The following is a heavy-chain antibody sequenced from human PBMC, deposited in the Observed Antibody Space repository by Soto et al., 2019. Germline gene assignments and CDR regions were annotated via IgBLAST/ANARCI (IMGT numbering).Heavy chain of an antibody. Sequence: QLQLQESGPGLVKPSETLSLTCTVSGVSISSSSYYWGWIRQPPGKGLEWIGSIYYSGSTYYNPSLKSRVTLPVETSENQFSLKVGSVAAADTAVYYCASKGIAVVGTSDPWGRGSLVTVSS. V-gene: IGHV4-39*01. CDR3: ASKGIAVVGTSDP. D-gene: IGHD6-19*01. CDR2: IYYSGST. CDR1: GVSISSSSYY. J-gene: IGHJ5*02.